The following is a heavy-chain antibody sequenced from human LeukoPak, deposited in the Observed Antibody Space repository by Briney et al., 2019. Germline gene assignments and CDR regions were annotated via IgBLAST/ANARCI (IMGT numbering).Heavy chain of an antibody. CDR3: ASSGTSDYYYGMDV. Sequence: GGSLRLSCAASGFTFSSYGVHWVRQAPGKGLEWVAVIWYDGSNKYYADSVKGRFTISRDNSKNTLYLQMNSLRAEDTAVYYCASSGTSDYYYGMDVWGQGTTVTVSS. V-gene: IGHV3-33*01. CDR1: GFTFSSYG. D-gene: IGHD1-1*01. CDR2: IWYDGSNK. J-gene: IGHJ6*02.